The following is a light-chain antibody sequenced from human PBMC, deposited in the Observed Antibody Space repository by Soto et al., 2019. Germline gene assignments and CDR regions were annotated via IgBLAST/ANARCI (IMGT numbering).Light chain of an antibody. V-gene: IGKV3-20*01. CDR3: QQYDSSPVT. J-gene: IGKJ1*01. CDR2: GAS. Sequence: ALSQSPGTMSMSPGELASLSCRASHSVSSSYLAWYQQKPGQAPRLLIHGASNRATDIPDRISGSGSGTDFTLTINRLEPEDFAVYYCQQYDSSPVTFGQGTKVDIK. CDR1: HSVSSSY.